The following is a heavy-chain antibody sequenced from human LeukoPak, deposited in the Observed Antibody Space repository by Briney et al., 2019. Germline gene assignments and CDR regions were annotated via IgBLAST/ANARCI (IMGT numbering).Heavy chain of an antibody. CDR2: ISYDGSNK. J-gene: IGHJ6*02. Sequence: GGSLRLSCAASEFTFSSYAMHWVRQAPGKGLEWVAVISYDGSNKYYADSVKGRFTISRDNSKNTLYLQMNSLRAEDTAVYYCARSVLVPYYYYGMDVWGQGTTVTVSS. D-gene: IGHD6-6*01. CDR1: EFTFSSYA. V-gene: IGHV3-30-3*01. CDR3: ARSVLVPYYYYGMDV.